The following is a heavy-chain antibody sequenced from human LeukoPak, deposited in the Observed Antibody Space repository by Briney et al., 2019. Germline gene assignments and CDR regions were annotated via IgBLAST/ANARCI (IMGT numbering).Heavy chain of an antibody. CDR3: AKNAPDGWFGELFDF. CDR2: ISGSSGST. J-gene: IGHJ5*01. D-gene: IGHD3-10*01. CDR1: GFTFSNYA. Sequence: GGSLRLSCAASGFTFSNYAMSWVRQAPGKGLEWVSGISGSSGSTFYADSVKGRFTISRDNSKNTLYLQMNSLRAEDTAVYYCAKNAPDGWFGELFDFWGQGTLVTVSS. V-gene: IGHV3-23*01.